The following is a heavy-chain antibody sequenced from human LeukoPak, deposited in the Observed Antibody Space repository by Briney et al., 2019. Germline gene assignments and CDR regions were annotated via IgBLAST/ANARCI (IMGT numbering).Heavy chain of an antibody. V-gene: IGHV4-34*01. CDR1: GGSFSTYY. CDR3: ARSYGRSTYNWFDP. J-gene: IGHJ5*02. CDR2: INHSGTS. Sequence: SETLSLTCAVYGGSFSTYYWNWIRQPPGKGLEWIGEINHSGTSNYNPSLKSRVTISVDTSKNQFSLKPSSVTAADAAVYYCARSYGRSTYNWFDPWGQGALVTVSS. D-gene: IGHD3-10*01.